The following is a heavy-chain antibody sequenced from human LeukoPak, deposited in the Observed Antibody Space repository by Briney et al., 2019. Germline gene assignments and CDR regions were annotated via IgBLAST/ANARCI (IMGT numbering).Heavy chain of an antibody. D-gene: IGHD2-15*01. CDR2: IYPGDSDT. CDR1: GYSFTSYW. Sequence: GESLKISCKGSGYSFTSYWIGWVRQMPGKGLEWMGIIYPGDSDTRYSPSFQGQVTISADKSISTAYLQWSSLKASDTAMYCCARHLGRRGGSWTFDYWGQGTLVTVSS. V-gene: IGHV5-51*01. J-gene: IGHJ4*02. CDR3: ARHLGRRGGSWTFDY.